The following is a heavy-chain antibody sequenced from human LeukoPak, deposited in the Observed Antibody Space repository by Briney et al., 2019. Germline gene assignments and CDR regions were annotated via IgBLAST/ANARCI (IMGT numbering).Heavy chain of an antibody. CDR2: INWNGVKT. Sequence: PGGSLRLSCAASGFTFADYGLSWVRQAPGKGLEWVSGINWNGVKTGYVDSVKGRFTISRDNAKNSLYLQMNRLRAEDTAFYYCAREMITFGGAIAYAFDIWGRGTMVTVSS. CDR3: AREMITFGGAIAYAFDI. D-gene: IGHD3-16*02. CDR1: GFTFADYG. V-gene: IGHV3-20*04. J-gene: IGHJ3*02.